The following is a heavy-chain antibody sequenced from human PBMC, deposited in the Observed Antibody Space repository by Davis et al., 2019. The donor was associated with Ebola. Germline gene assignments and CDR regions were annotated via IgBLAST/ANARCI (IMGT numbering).Heavy chain of an antibody. CDR3: AKIPPYVDYRDY. D-gene: IGHD3-16*01. V-gene: IGHV3-23*01. J-gene: IGHJ4*02. CDR1: GFTFSSYGSYA. Sequence: GESLKISCAASGFTFSSYGSYAMSWVRQAPGKGLEWVSAISGSGDSTYYADSVKGRFIISRDNAKNTLYLQMNSLTAEDTAVYYCAKIPPYVDYRDYWGQGTLVTVSS. CDR2: ISGSGDST.